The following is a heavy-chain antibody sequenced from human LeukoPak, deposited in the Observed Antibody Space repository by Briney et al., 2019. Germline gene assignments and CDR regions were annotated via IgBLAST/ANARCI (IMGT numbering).Heavy chain of an antibody. CDR1: GGSISSYY. V-gene: IGHV4-59*06. D-gene: IGHD3-22*01. Sequence: SETLSFTCTVSGGSISSYYWSWIRQHPGKGLEWIGYIYYSGSTYYNPSLKSRVTISVDTSKNQFSLKLSSVTAADTAVYYCARDRGLYGMDVWGQGTTVTVSS. J-gene: IGHJ6*02. CDR2: IYYSGST. CDR3: ARDRGLYGMDV.